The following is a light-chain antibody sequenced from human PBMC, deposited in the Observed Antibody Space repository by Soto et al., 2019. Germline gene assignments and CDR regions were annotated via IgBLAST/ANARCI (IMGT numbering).Light chain of an antibody. CDR2: RAS. CDR3: QQYSVYRT. V-gene: IGKV1-5*03. J-gene: IGKJ1*01. Sequence: DIQMTQSPSTLSASVGDRVTITCRASQSISTWLAWYQQKPGRAPKILIYRASTLESGVPSRFSGSGSGIEFTLTISSLQPDDFATYYCQQYSVYRTFGQGTKVDIK. CDR1: QSISTW.